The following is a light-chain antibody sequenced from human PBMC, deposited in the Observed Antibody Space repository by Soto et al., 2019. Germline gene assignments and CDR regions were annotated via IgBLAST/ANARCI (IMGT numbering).Light chain of an antibody. CDR2: DAS. J-gene: IGKJ1*01. CDR3: QQRSNWPLT. V-gene: IGKV3-11*01. Sequence: EIVLTQSPATPSLSPGERATLSCRASQSVSSYLAWYQQKPGQAPRLLIYDASNRATGIPARFSGSGSGTDFTLTIGSLEPEDFAVYYCQQRSNWPLTFGQGNKVEIK. CDR1: QSVSSY.